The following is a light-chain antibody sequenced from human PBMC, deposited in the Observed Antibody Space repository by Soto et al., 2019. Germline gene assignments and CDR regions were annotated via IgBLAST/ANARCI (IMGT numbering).Light chain of an antibody. CDR2: EVS. J-gene: IGLJ1*01. CDR1: SSDVGGYNY. CDR3: TSYAGSNNFFYV. Sequence: QSVLTQPPSASGSPGQSVTISCTGTSSDVGGYNYVSWYQQHPGKAPKLVIYEVSKRPSGVPDRFSGSKSGNTASLTVSGLQAEDEADYYCTSYAGSNNFFYVFGTGTKSPS. V-gene: IGLV2-8*01.